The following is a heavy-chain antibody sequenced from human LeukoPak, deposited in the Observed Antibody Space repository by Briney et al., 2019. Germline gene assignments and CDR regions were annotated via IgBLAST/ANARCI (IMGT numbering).Heavy chain of an antibody. V-gene: IGHV1-18*01. Sequence: ASVTVSCKASGYTFTSYGISWVWQAPGQGLEWMGWISAYNGNTKYAQKLQGRVTTTTDTSTSTAYMELRSLRSDDTAVYYCARDRGDYYGSGSYYKHFDYWGQGTLVTVSS. CDR1: GYTFTSYG. CDR2: ISAYNGNT. J-gene: IGHJ4*02. CDR3: ARDRGDYYGSGSYYKHFDY. D-gene: IGHD3-10*01.